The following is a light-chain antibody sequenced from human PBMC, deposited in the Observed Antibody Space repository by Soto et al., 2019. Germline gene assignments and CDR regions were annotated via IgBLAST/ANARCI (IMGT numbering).Light chain of an antibody. CDR3: LQYGNSPGT. CDR1: QNIRSSY. V-gene: IGKV3-20*01. CDR2: RAS. Sequence: EIVLKQSPATLSLSPGERATLSCRASQNIRSSYLAWYQQKPGQALRLLIYRASSRATGIPDRFSGSGSGTVFTLTISRLEPEDFAVYFCLQYGNSPGTFGQGIKVEIK. J-gene: IGKJ2*01.